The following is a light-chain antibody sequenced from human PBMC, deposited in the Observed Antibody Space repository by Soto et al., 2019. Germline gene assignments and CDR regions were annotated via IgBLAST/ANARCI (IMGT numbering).Light chain of an antibody. J-gene: IGKJ1*01. Sequence: IQMTPSPSPLSASVGDRVPIPCRASQTIHSFLAWYQQKAGKAPKLLIYDASNLESGVPSRFSGSGSGTEFTLTVSSLQPDDFATFYCQQFHSFPWTFGQGTKVDIK. CDR3: QQFHSFPWT. CDR2: DAS. V-gene: IGKV1-5*01. CDR1: QTIHSF.